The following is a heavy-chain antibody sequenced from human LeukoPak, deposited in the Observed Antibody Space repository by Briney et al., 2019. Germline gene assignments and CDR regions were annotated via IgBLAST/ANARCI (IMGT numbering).Heavy chain of an antibody. J-gene: IGHJ4*02. V-gene: IGHV3-21*01. CDR2: ISSSSSYI. CDR3: ARGSEWVVVAGNGFDY. Sequence: GGSLRLSCAASGFTFSSYSMNWVRQAPGKGLEWVSSISSSSSYIYYADSVKGRFTISRDNAKNSLYLQMNSLRAEDTAVYYCARGSEWVVVAGNGFDYWGQGTLVTVSP. CDR1: GFTFSSYS. D-gene: IGHD2-15*01.